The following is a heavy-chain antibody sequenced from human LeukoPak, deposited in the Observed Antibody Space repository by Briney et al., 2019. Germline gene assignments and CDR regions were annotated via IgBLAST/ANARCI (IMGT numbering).Heavy chain of an antibody. CDR3: ARDRAAAGSYYYGMDV. Sequence: GASVKVSCKASGYTFTSYGISWVRQAPGQGLEWMGWISAYNGNTNYAQKLQGRVTMTTDTSTSTAYMELRSLRSDDTAVYYCARDRAAAGSYYYGMDVWGQGTTVTVSS. J-gene: IGHJ6*02. V-gene: IGHV1-18*01. CDR1: GYTFTSYG. D-gene: IGHD6-13*01. CDR2: ISAYNGNT.